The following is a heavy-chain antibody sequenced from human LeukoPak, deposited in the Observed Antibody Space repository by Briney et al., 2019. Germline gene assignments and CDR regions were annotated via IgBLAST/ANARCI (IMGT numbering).Heavy chain of an antibody. CDR3: ARGLYCSGGSCYGPFDY. J-gene: IGHJ4*02. Sequence: ASVKVSCKASGYTFTGYYMHWVRQAPGQGLEWMGWINPNSGGTNYARKFQGRVTMTRDTSISTAYMELSRLRSDDTAVYYCARGLYCSGGSCYGPFDYWGQGTLVTVSS. CDR1: GYTFTGYY. V-gene: IGHV1-2*02. D-gene: IGHD2-15*01. CDR2: INPNSGGT.